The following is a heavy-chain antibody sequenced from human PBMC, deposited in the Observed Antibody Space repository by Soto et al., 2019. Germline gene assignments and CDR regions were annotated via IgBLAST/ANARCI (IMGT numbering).Heavy chain of an antibody. D-gene: IGHD3-10*02. CDR2: ISYDGSNK. CDR3: VRDVGFDYVN. CDR1: GFTFSSYA. J-gene: IGHJ4*02. V-gene: IGHV3-30-3*01. Sequence: GGSLRLSCAASGFTFSSYAMHWVRQAPGKGLEWVAVISYDGSNKYYADSVKGRFTISRDNVDDSVFLHMNRLSAEDTAVYFCVRDVGFDYVNWGQGTLVTVSS.